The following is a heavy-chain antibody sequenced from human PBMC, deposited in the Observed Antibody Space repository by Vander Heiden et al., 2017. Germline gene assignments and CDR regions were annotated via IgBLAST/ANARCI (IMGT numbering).Heavy chain of an antibody. J-gene: IGHJ4*02. Sequence: EVQLLESGGGLVQPGGSLRLSCAASGFTFSSYAMGWVRQAPGKGLGFVSAISGSGGSTYYADSVKGRFTISRDNSKNTLYLQMNSLRAEDTAVYYCAKTRVSSGWNFDYWGQGTLVTVSS. V-gene: IGHV3-23*01. CDR2: ISGSGGST. CDR3: AKTRVSSGWNFDY. D-gene: IGHD6-19*01. CDR1: GFTFSSYA.